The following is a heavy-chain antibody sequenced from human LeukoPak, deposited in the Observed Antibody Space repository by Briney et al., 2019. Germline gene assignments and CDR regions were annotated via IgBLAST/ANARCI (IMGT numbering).Heavy chain of an antibody. Sequence: GGSLRLSCAASGFTVSNNYMSWIRQAPEKGLEWVSVIYSGGGTYYADSVKGRFTISRDNSKNTLYLQMNSLRAEDTAVYYCARDSGGSYYTDYWGQGTLVTVSS. V-gene: IGHV3-66*01. CDR2: IYSGGGT. J-gene: IGHJ4*02. CDR3: ARDSGGSYYTDY. D-gene: IGHD1-26*01. CDR1: GFTVSNNY.